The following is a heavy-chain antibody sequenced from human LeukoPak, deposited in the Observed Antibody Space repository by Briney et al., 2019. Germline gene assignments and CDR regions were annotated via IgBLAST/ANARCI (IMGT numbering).Heavy chain of an antibody. J-gene: IGHJ4*02. V-gene: IGHV3-7*01. CDR3: AGVMDSYGSFPDYFDY. Sequence: GGSLRLSCAASGFTFSSYWMSWVRQAPGKGLEWVANIKQDGSEKYYVDSVKGRFTISRDNAKNSLYLQMNSLRAEDTAVYYCAGVMDSYGSFPDYFDYWGQGTLVTVSS. CDR1: GFTFSSYW. D-gene: IGHD5-18*01. CDR2: IKQDGSEK.